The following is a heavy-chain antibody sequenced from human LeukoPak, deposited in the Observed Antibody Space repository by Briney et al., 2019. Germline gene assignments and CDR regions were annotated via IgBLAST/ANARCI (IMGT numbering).Heavy chain of an antibody. V-gene: IGHV3-48*01. Sequence: GGSLRLSCAASGFTFSSYGMNWVRQAPGKGLEWVSYISSISSTIHYSDSVKGRFTISRDNAKNSLYLQMNSLRAEDTAVYYCARDGASYSNYEGNFDYWGQGTLVTVSS. J-gene: IGHJ4*02. CDR1: GFTFSSYG. CDR3: ARDGASYSNYEGNFDY. D-gene: IGHD4-11*01. CDR2: ISSISSTI.